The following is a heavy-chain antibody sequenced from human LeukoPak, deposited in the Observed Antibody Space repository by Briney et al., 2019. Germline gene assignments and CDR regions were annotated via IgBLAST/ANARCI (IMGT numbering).Heavy chain of an antibody. D-gene: IGHD3-9*01. Sequence: GGSLRLSCAASGFTFSSYAMSWVRQAPGKGLEWVSAISGSGGSTYYADSVKGRFTISRDNSKYTLYLQMNSLRAEDTAVYYCAKVHYDILTGYYTNYYYGMDVWGQGTTVTVSS. CDR1: GFTFSSYA. CDR2: ISGSGGST. CDR3: AKVHYDILTGYYTNYYYGMDV. J-gene: IGHJ6*02. V-gene: IGHV3-23*01.